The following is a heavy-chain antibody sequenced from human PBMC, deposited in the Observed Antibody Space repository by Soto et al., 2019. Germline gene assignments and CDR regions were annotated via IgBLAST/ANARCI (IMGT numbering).Heavy chain of an antibody. V-gene: IGHV1-69*01. Sequence: QVQLVQSGAEVKKPGSSVKVSCKASGGTFSSYAISWVRQAPGQGLEWMGGIIPIFGTANYAQKFQGRVTITADESTSTAYMERSSLRSEDTAVYYCARSTTYNWNYLPTTTLDYWGQGTLVTVSS. CDR1: GGTFSSYA. CDR2: IIPIFGTA. CDR3: ARSTTYNWNYLPTTTLDY. J-gene: IGHJ4*02. D-gene: IGHD1-7*01.